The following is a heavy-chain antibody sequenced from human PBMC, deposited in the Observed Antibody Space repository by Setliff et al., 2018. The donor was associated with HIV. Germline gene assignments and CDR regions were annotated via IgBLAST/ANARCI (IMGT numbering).Heavy chain of an antibody. V-gene: IGHV5-51*01. J-gene: IGHJ6*03. CDR3: ARAPRSPLRWRDNLLSSSSFFMDV. Sequence: GESLKISCEASGYIFTDYWIGWVRQMPGKGLEWMGIIYPGDSDTRYSPSFQGQVTFSADKAISAVYLQWDSLKASDRAIYYCARAPRSPLRWRDNLLSSSSFFMDVWGKGATVTVSS. CDR1: GYIFTDYW. D-gene: IGHD2-21*01. CDR2: IYPGDSDT.